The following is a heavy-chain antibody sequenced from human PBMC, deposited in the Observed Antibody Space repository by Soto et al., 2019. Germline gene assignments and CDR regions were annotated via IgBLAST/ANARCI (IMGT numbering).Heavy chain of an antibody. CDR2: IVPIVDTS. J-gene: IGHJ4*02. CDR1: GYTFTSYG. Sequence: SVKVSCKASGYTFTSYGISWVRQAPGQGLEWMGGIVPIVDTSTYAQKFQGRVTITADESTSTVYMELSSLRSDDTAVYYCVRVVAIPGYPDNWGQGTLVTVSS. V-gene: IGHV1-69*13. CDR3: VRVVAIPGYPDN. D-gene: IGHD5-12*01.